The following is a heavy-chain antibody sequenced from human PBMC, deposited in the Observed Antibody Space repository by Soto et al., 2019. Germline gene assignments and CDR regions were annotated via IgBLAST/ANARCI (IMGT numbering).Heavy chain of an antibody. CDR1: GGSFSGYY. V-gene: IGHV4-34*01. Sequence: QVQLQQWGAGLLKPSETLSLTCAVYGGSFSGYYWTWIRQSPEKGLEWIGEVNHSGTTYYNPSLKTRVTISVHTPKNQFSLKMSSVTAADTAVYYCARGIGYCSSINCYSSRRLRFDSWGPGTLVTVSS. CDR2: VNHSGTT. J-gene: IGHJ4*02. D-gene: IGHD2-2*01. CDR3: ARGIGYCSSINCYSSRRLRFDS.